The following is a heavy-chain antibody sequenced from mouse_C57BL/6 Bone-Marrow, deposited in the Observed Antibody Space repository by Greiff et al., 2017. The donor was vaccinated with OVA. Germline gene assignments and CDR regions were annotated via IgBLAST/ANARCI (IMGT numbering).Heavy chain of an antibody. Sequence: VQLQQSGAELVRPGASVTLSCKASGYTFTDYEMHWVKQTPVHGLEWIGAIDPETGGTAYHQKFKGKAIMTAAKSSSTAYMELRSLTSEDSAVYYCTRRGGAAWFAYWGQGTLVTVSA. CDR3: TRRGGAAWFAY. J-gene: IGHJ3*01. CDR1: GYTFTDYE. V-gene: IGHV1-15*01. CDR2: IDPETGGT.